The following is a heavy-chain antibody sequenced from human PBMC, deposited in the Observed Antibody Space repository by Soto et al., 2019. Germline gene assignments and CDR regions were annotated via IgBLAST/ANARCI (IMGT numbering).Heavy chain of an antibody. J-gene: IGHJ4*02. Sequence: EVHLLESGGGLVQPGGSLILSCAASGFTFSHYAMSWVRQAPGKGLEWVAGISGSGGSAYYADSVKGRFTISRDTSQNTLSLLMNTLRAEDMAVYHCARDPQTGYSYGRYFDYWGQGTLVTVSS. CDR2: ISGSGGSA. V-gene: IGHV3-23*01. CDR1: GFTFSHYA. CDR3: ARDPQTGYSYGRYFDY. D-gene: IGHD5-18*01.